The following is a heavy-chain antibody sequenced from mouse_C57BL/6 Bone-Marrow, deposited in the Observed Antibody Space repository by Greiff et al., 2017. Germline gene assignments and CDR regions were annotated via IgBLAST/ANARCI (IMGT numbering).Heavy chain of an antibody. J-gene: IGHJ4*01. Sequence: QVQLQQPGAELVKPGASVKLSCKASGYTFTSYWMHWVKQRPGQGLEWIGMIHPNSGSTNYNEKFKSKATLTVDKSSSTAYMQLSSLTSEDSAVYYCARDGYYDYAMDYWGQGTSVTVSS. CDR3: ARDGYYDYAMDY. V-gene: IGHV1-64*01. D-gene: IGHD2-3*01. CDR2: IHPNSGST. CDR1: GYTFTSYW.